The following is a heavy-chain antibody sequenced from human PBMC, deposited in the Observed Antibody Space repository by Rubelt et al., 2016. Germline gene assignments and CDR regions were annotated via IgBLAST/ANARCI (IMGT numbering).Heavy chain of an antibody. CDR2: IYHSGST. D-gene: IGHD3-16*01. Sequence: QVQLQESGPGLVKPSETLSLTCTVSGYSISSGYYWGWIRQPPGKGLEWIGSIYHSGSTYYNPSLKSRVAISVDTTRIQCSRKRSTVAGADAAGSSWTRSEYYGYVWRVAFDIWGQGTMVTVSS. CDR1: GYSISSGYY. J-gene: IGHJ3*02. CDR3: TRSEYYGYVWRVAFDI. V-gene: IGHV4-38-2*02.